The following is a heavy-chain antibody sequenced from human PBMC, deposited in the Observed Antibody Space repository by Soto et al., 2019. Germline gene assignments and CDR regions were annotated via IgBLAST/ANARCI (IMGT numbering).Heavy chain of an antibody. CDR3: ARGYDFWSGYHKEPYYFDY. V-gene: IGHV4-34*01. D-gene: IGHD3-3*01. CDR2: INHSGST. Sequence: PSETLSLTCAVYGGSFSGYYWSWIRQPPGKGLEWIGEINHSGSTNYNPSLKSRVTISVDTSKNQFSLKLSSVTAADTAVYYCARGYDFWSGYHKEPYYFDYWGQGTLVTVSS. J-gene: IGHJ4*02. CDR1: GGSFSGYY.